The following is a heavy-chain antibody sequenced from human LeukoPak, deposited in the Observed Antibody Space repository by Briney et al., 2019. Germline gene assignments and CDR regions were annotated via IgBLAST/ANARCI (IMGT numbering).Heavy chain of an antibody. D-gene: IGHD1-26*01. CDR1: GFTVRSNY. CDR3: ARCGTPNNYYGYGVDV. V-gene: IGHV3-11*03. J-gene: IGHJ6*02. Sequence: VGSLRLSCVGSGFTVRSNYMSWVRQAPGKGLEWISYISVSGSYTNYADSVKGRFTISRDNAKNSLYLQMISLRAEDTAVYYCARCGTPNNYYGYGVDVWGQGTPVIVSS. CDR2: ISVSGSYT.